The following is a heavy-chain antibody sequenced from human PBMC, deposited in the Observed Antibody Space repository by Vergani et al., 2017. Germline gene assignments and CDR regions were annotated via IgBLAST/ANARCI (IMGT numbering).Heavy chain of an antibody. Sequence: VQLVESGGGVVQPGRSLRLSCAASGFTFSSYAMHWVRQAPGKGLEWVAVISYDGSNKYYADAVKGRFTISSDNSKNTLYLQMNSLRAEDTAVYYCAKCPGYLQDYYGMDVWGQGTTVTVSS. CDR3: AKCPGYLQDYYGMDV. V-gene: IGHV3-30-3*02. D-gene: IGHD1-1*01. CDR2: ISYDGSNK. J-gene: IGHJ6*02. CDR1: GFTFSSYA.